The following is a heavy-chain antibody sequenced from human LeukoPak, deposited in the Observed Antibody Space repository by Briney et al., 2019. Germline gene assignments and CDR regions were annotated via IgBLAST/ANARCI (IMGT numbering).Heavy chain of an antibody. CDR2: ISYDGSNK. V-gene: IGHV3-30*04. Sequence: PGRSLRLSCAASGLTFSSYAMHWVRQAPGKGLEWVAVISYDGSNKYYADSVKGRFTISRDNSKNTLYLQMNSLRAEDTAVYYCVKDATSTGWHDAFDIWGQGTMVTVSS. D-gene: IGHD6-19*01. CDR1: GLTFSSYA. CDR3: VKDATSTGWHDAFDI. J-gene: IGHJ3*02.